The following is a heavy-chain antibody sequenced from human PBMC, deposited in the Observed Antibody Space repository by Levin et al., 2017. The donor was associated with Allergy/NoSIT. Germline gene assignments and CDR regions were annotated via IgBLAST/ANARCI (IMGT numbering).Heavy chain of an antibody. D-gene: IGHD6-19*01. V-gene: IGHV3-21*01. CDR2: ISSSSSYI. CDR3: ARGRYSSGWGDY. CDR1: GFTFSSYS. Sequence: RSGGSLRLSCAASGFTFSSYSMNWVRQAPGKGLEWVSSISSSSSYIYYADSVKGRFTISRDNAKNSLYLQMNSLRAEDTAVYYCARGRYSSGWGDYWGQGTLVTVSS. J-gene: IGHJ4*02.